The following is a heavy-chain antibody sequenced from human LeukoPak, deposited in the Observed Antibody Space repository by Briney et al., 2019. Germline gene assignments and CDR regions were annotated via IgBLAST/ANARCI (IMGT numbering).Heavy chain of an antibody. CDR1: GFTFSSYG. CDR2: IRYDGSNK. V-gene: IGHV3-30*02. J-gene: IGHJ6*02. Sequence: PGGSLRLSCAASGFTFSSYGMHWVRQAPGKGLEWVAFIRYDGSNKYYADSVKGRFTISRDNSKNTLYLQVNSLRAEDTAVYYCARARSGMDVWGQGTTVTVSS. CDR3: ARARSGMDV. D-gene: IGHD6-6*01.